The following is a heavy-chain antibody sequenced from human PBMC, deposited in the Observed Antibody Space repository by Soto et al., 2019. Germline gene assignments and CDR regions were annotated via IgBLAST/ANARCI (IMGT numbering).Heavy chain of an antibody. CDR3: AIVARRFYSNTNWFDP. D-gene: IGHD4-4*01. J-gene: IGHJ5*02. CDR1: GGSFSGYY. V-gene: IGHV4-34*01. CDR2: INHSGST. Sequence: PSETLSLTCAVYGGSFSGYYWSWIRQPPGKGLEWIGEINHSGSTNYNPSLKSRVTISVDTSKNQFSLKLSSVTAADTAVYYCAIVARRFYSNTNWFDPWGQGTLVSVS.